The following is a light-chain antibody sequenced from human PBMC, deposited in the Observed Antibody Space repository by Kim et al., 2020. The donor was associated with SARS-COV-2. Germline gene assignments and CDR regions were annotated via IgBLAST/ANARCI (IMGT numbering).Light chain of an antibody. Sequence: QSALTQPRSVSGSPGQSVTISCTGTSSDIGAYEYVSWYQQHPGKVPRLMIFDISKRPSGVPDRFSGSKSGNTASLTISGLQAEDEADYYCCSSAASNTYVFGSGTKVTVL. V-gene: IGLV2-11*01. CDR2: DIS. CDR3: CSSAASNTYV. J-gene: IGLJ1*01. CDR1: SSDIGAYEY.